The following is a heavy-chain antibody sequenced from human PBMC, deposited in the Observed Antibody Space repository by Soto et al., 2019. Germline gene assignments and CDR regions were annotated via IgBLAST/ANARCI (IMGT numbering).Heavy chain of an antibody. V-gene: IGHV1-18*01. CDR2: IIAYNDNT. J-gene: IGHJ5*02. Sequence: ASVKVSCKASGYTFTSYGISWVRQAPGQGLGWMGLIIAYNDNTNYAQKLQGRVTMTTDTSTTTAYMELRSMRSDDTAVYYCARLILEKWGRGYNWFDRWGQGTMVTVSS. D-gene: IGHD1-26*01. CDR3: ARLILEKWGRGYNWFDR. CDR1: GYTFTSYG.